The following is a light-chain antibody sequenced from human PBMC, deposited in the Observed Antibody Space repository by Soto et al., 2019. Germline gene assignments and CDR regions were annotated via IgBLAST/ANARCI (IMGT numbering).Light chain of an antibody. CDR3: AAWDDSLSGVV. Sequence: QSVLTQQPSTSGTPGQRVTISCSGGTSNIGSNAVTWYLHLPGAAPKLLIHSNYHRPSGVPDRFSASKSGTSASLAIGGLQSEDEAHYYCAAWDDSLSGVVFGGGTKVTVL. CDR1: TSNIGSNA. CDR2: SNY. J-gene: IGLJ2*01. V-gene: IGLV1-44*01.